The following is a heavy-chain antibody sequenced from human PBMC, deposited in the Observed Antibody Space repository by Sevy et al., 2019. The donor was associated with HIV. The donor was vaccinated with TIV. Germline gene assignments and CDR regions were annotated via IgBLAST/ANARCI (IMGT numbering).Heavy chain of an antibody. CDR1: GFTFSSYS. CDR2: ISSSSSTI. Sequence: GGSLRLSCAASGFTFSSYSMNWVRQAPGKGLEWVSYISSSSSTIYYADSVKGGFTISRDNAKNSLYLQMNSLRAEDTAVYYCAREGVVSAAMGSWFVPWGQGTLVTASS. CDR3: AREGVVSAAMGSWFVP. J-gene: IGHJ5*02. D-gene: IGHD2-2*01. V-gene: IGHV3-48*01.